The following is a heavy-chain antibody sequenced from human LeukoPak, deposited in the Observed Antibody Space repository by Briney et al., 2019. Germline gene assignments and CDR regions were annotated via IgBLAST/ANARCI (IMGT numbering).Heavy chain of an antibody. J-gene: IGHJ4*02. D-gene: IGHD3-22*01. CDR3: AKAGYYYDSSGYWYLDY. CDR2: ISGSGGST. V-gene: IGHV3-23*01. CDR1: GFTFSSYA. Sequence: GGSLRLSCVASGFTFSSYAMSWVRQAPGKGLEWVSAISGSGGSTYYADSVKGRFTISRDNSKNTLYLQMNSLRAEDTAVYYCAKAGYYYDSSGYWYLDYWGQGTLVTLSS.